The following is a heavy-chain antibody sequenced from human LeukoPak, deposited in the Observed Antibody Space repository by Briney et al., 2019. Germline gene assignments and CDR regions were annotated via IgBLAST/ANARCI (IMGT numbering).Heavy chain of an antibody. V-gene: IGHV4-34*01. CDR3: ARRYDYVWGCWIYYFDY. CDR2: INHSGST. J-gene: IGHJ4*02. D-gene: IGHD3-16*01. Sequence: SETLSLTCAVYGGSFSGYYWSWIRQPPGKGLEWIGEINHSGSTNYNPSLKSRVTISVDTSKNQFSLKLSSVTAADTAVYYCARRYDYVWGCWIYYFDYWGQGTLVTVSS. CDR1: GGSFSGYY.